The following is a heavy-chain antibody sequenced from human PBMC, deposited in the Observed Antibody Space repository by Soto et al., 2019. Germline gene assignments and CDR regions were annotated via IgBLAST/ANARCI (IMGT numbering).Heavy chain of an antibody. CDR1: GGSFSGYY. V-gene: IGHV4-34*01. J-gene: IGHJ5*02. D-gene: IGHD6-19*01. CDR2: INHSGST. Sequence: SETLSLTCAVYGGSFSGYYWSWIRQPPGKGLEWIGEINHSGSTNYNPSLKSRVTISVDTSKNQFSLKLSSVTAADTAVYYCARGCIAVADLTRSDPWRQGTLVTVSS. CDR3: ARGCIAVADLTRSDP.